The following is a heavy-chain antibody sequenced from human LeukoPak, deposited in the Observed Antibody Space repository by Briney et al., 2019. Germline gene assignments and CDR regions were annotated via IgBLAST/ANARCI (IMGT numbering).Heavy chain of an antibody. V-gene: IGHV4-4*02. CDR3: ARGPVDTAIPRANYYYMDV. J-gene: IGHJ6*03. Sequence: SETLSLTCTVSGGSISSSNWWSWVRQPPGKGLEWIGEIYHSGSTNYNPSLKSRVTISVDKSKNQFSLKLSSVTAADTAVYYCARGPVDTAIPRANYYYMDVWGKGTTVTVSS. CDR1: GGSISSSNW. D-gene: IGHD5-18*01. CDR2: IYHSGST.